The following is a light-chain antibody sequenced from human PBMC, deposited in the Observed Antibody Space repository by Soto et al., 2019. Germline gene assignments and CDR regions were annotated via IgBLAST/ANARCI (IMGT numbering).Light chain of an antibody. J-gene: IGLJ2*01. V-gene: IGLV2-8*01. CDR3: SSHASSNNLV. CDR2: EVT. CDR1: SSDVGGYNY. Sequence: QSALTQPPSASGSLGQSVTISCSGTSSDVGGYNYVSWYQQHPGKAPKLMIYEVTKRPSGVPDRFSGSKSGNTASLTVSGLQAEDEADCYCSSHASSNNLVFGGGTKLTVL.